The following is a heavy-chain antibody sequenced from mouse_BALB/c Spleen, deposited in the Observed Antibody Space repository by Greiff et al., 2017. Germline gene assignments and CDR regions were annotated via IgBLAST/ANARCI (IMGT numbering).Heavy chain of an antibody. D-gene: IGHD1-1*01. CDR2: ILPGSGST. V-gene: IGHV1-9*01. CDR1: GYTFSSYW. CDR3: ARGGSRMGAMDY. J-gene: IGHJ4*01. Sequence: VKLQESGAELMKPGASVKISCKATGYTFSSYWIEWVKQRPGHGLEWIGEILPGSGSTNYNEKFKGKATFTADTSSNTAYMQLSSLTSEDSAVYYCARGGSRMGAMDYWGQGTSVTVAS.